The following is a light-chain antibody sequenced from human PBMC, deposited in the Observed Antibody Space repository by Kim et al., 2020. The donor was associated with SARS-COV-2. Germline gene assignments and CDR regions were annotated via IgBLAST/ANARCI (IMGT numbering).Light chain of an antibody. CDR1: HDSASY. Sequence: ASAGERVTITCRGRHDSASYFAWYQQKPGRVPKLLIYSASSLRSGVPSRFSGSGSGTHFTLTISSLRPEDVATYYCRKYDSAPWTFGQGTKVDIK. V-gene: IGKV1-27*01. J-gene: IGKJ1*01. CDR2: SAS. CDR3: RKYDSAPWT.